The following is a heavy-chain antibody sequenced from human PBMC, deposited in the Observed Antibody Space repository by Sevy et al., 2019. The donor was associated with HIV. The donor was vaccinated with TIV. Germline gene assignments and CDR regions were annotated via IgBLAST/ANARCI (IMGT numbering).Heavy chain of an antibody. J-gene: IGHJ3*02. D-gene: IGHD2-2*01. CDR1: GGSFSGCY. CDR3: ARHCSGTSCSHAFDI. V-gene: IGHV4-34*01. CDR2: INHSGST. Sequence: SETLSLTCAVYGGSFSGCYWSWIRQPPGKGLEWIGEINHSGSTNYNPSLKSRVTISMDTSKNQFSLKLSSVTAADTAVYYCARHCSGTSCSHAFDIWGQGTMVTVSS.